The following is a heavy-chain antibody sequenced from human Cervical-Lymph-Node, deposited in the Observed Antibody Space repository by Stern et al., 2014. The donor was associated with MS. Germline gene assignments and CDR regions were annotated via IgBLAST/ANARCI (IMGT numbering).Heavy chain of an antibody. D-gene: IGHD3-10*01. Sequence: QVQLVQSGAEMKKPGASVKVSCKASGYTLTGYYIHWVRQAPGQGLELMGWMNANSGGTKYAQNFQGRVTMPTDPAINTAYMEMSGLTSDDTAVYFCARDRIGDGDLSLDNWGQGTLVTVSS. J-gene: IGHJ4*02. CDR3: ARDRIGDGDLSLDN. CDR2: MNANSGGT. V-gene: IGHV1-2*02. CDR1: GYTLTGYY.